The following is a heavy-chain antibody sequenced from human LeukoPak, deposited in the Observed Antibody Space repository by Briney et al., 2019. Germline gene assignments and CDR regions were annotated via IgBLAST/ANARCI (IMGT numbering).Heavy chain of an antibody. CDR1: GFTFSNAW. CDR3: ARHGQAYTRVITMVRGVKHAKFDP. CDR2: INHSGST. V-gene: IGHV4-34*01. J-gene: IGHJ5*02. D-gene: IGHD3-10*01. Sequence: PGGSLRLSCAASGFTFSNAWMSWVRQAPGKGLEWIGEINHSGSTNYNPSLKSRVTISVDTSKNQFSLKLSSVTAADTAVYYCARHGQAYTRVITMVRGVKHAKFDPWGQGTLVTVSS.